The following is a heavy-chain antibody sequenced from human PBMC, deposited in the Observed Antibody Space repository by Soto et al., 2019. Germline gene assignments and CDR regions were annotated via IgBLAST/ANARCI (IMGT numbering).Heavy chain of an antibody. J-gene: IGHJ5*02. CDR2: INPSGGST. CDR1: GYTFTSYY. V-gene: IGHV1-46*01. D-gene: IGHD2-21*02. CDR3: ARDVTAVNWFDP. Sequence: ASVKVSCKASGYTFTSYYMHWVRQAPGQGLEWMGIINPSGGSTSYAQKFQGRVTMTRDTSTSAVYMELSSLRSEDTAVYYCARDVTAVNWFDPWGQGTLVTVSS.